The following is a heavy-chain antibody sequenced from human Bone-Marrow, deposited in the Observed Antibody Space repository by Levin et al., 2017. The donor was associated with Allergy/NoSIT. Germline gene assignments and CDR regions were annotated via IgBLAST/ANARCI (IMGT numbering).Heavy chain of an antibody. CDR2: IYYSGST. J-gene: IGHJ4*02. Sequence: SETLSLTCTVFGGSISNYYWSWIRQPPGKGLEWIGYIYYSGSTNYNPSLKSRVTISVDTSKNQFSLKVSSVTAADTAVYYCARGRRGYSYGYVLDYWGQGTLVTVSS. CDR3: ARGRRGYSYGYVLDY. CDR1: GGSISNYY. V-gene: IGHV4-59*01. D-gene: IGHD5-18*01.